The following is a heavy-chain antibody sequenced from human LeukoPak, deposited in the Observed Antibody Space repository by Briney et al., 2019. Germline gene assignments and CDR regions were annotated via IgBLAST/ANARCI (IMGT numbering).Heavy chain of an antibody. CDR1: GYTFTSYD. D-gene: IGHD6-19*01. J-gene: IGHJ4*02. CDR3: ARGDSSGWYYFDY. V-gene: IGHV1-8*01. CDR2: LNPNSGNT. Sequence: ASVKVSCKASGYTFTSYDINWVRQATGQGLERMGWLNPNSGNTGYAQNFQGRLTMTRNTSISTAYMEVSSLRSEDTAVYYCARGDSSGWYYFDYWGQGTLVTVSS.